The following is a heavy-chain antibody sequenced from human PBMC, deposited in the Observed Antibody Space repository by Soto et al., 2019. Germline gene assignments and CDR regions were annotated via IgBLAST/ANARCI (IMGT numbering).Heavy chain of an antibody. D-gene: IGHD4-17*01. CDR3: ARPYGGKIGDAPDL. CDR2: ISDAAGSA. Sequence: EVQLLESGGGLVQPGGSLRLSCVASGFAFSSYAMSWVRQVPGKGLEWVSTISDAAGSAYYVDSVKGRFTISRDNSKKTLYLHMNSLRAEDSAAYYCARPYGGKIGDAPDLWGPGTRVTVSS. J-gene: IGHJ3*01. V-gene: IGHV3-23*01. CDR1: GFAFSSYA.